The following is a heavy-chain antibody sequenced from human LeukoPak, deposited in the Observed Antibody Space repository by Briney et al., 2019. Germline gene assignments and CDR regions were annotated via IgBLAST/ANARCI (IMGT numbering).Heavy chain of an antibody. CDR2: IYDSGST. Sequence: PSETLSLTCTVSGGSISSYYWSWIRQPPGKGLEWIGYIYDSGSTNYNPSLKSRVTISVDTSKNQLSLKLSSVTAADTAVYYCARVRGHHFDYWGQGTLVTVSS. D-gene: IGHD3-10*01. V-gene: IGHV4-59*12. CDR1: GGSISSYY. CDR3: ARVRGHHFDY. J-gene: IGHJ4*02.